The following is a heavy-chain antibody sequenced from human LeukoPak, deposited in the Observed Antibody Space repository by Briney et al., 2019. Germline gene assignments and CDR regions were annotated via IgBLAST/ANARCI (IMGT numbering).Heavy chain of an antibody. V-gene: IGHV3-23*01. Sequence: GGSLRLSCTTSGFTFSNYAMSWVRQAPGKGLEWVSAFSGGGGSTYYADSVKGRFTISRDNSKNTLYLQMNSLRAEDTAVYFCATSGLSRFGFWGQGTLVTVSS. D-gene: IGHD2/OR15-2a*01. CDR2: FSGGGGST. CDR3: ATSGLSRFGF. CDR1: GFTFSNYA. J-gene: IGHJ4*02.